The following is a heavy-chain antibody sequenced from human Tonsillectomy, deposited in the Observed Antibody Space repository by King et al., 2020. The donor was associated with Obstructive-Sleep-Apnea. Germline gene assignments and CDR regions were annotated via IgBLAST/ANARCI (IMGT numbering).Heavy chain of an antibody. CDR1: GFTFSDHY. D-gene: IGHD6-19*01. J-gene: IGHJ4*02. V-gene: IGHV3-11*06. CDR2: FSSSSSYT. Sequence: VQLVESGGGLVKPGGSLRLSCAASGFTFSDHYMSWIRQAPGKGLEWVSYFSSSSSYTNYAVSVKGRFTISRDNAKNTLYLQMNSLRAEDTAVYYCARATVVAGTFGPFYYWGQGTLVTVSS. CDR3: ARATVVAGTFGPFYY.